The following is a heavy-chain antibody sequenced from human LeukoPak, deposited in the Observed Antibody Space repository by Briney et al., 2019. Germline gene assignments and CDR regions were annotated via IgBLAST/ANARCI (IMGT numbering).Heavy chain of an antibody. D-gene: IGHD6-19*01. CDR3: ARWEYSSGHDY. CDR1: GGSISSYY. V-gene: IGHV4-59*01. Sequence: SETLSLTCTVSGGSISSYYWSWIRQPPGKGLEWIGYIYYSGSTNYNPSLKSRVTISVGTSKNQFSLKLSSVTAADTAVYYCARWEYSSGHDYWGQGTLVTVSS. J-gene: IGHJ4*02. CDR2: IYYSGST.